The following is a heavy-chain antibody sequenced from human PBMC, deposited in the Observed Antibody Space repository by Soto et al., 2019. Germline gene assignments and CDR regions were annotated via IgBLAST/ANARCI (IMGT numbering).Heavy chain of an antibody. Sequence: QVQLVESGGGVVQPGRSLRLSCAASGFTFSSYGMHWVRQAPGKGLEWVAVISYDGSNKYYADSVKGRFTISRDNSKKTLYLQMNSLRAEDTALYYCAKSSDVGEDWGQGTLVTVSS. J-gene: IGHJ4*02. CDR1: GFTFSSYG. CDR3: AKSSDVGED. CDR2: ISYDGSNK. D-gene: IGHD1-26*01. V-gene: IGHV3-30*18.